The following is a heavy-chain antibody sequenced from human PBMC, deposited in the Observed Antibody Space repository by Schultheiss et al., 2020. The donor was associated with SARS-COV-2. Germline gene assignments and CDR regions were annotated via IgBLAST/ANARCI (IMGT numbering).Heavy chain of an antibody. J-gene: IGHJ4*02. V-gene: IGHV4-38-2*02. Sequence: SETLSLTCIVSGYSLSSGYYWGWIRQSPGKGLEWIGNIYHSGKTYYNPSLRSRVAISVDTSKNQFSLKLSSVTAADTAVYYCARSSGMWMTTVTYFDYWGQGTLVTVSS. CDR1: GYSLSSGYY. CDR2: IYHSGKT. D-gene: IGHD4-11*01. CDR3: ARSSGMWMTTVTYFDY.